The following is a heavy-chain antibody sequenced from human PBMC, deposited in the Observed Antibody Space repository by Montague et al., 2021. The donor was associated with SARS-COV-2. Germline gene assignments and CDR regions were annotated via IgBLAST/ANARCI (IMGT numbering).Heavy chain of an antibody. CDR1: GGSISSNNYY. CDR2: IYDSGST. D-gene: IGHD5-12*01. J-gene: IGHJ3*02. Sequence: SETLSLTCTVSGGSISSNNYYWDWIRQPPGKGLEWIGSIYDSGSTYYNPSLRCRVTISVDTSKNHFSLKLNSVTAADTAVYYCARRGRKLLPVATTIGGFDIWGQGTMVTVSS. CDR3: ARRGRKLLPVATTIGGFDI. V-gene: IGHV4-39*02.